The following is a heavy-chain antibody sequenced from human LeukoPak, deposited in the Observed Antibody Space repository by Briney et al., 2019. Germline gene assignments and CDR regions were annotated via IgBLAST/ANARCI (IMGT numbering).Heavy chain of an antibody. CDR2: INHSGST. Sequence: SETLSLTCAVYGGSFSGYYWSWIRQPPGKGLEWIGEINHSGSTNYNPSLKSRVTISVDTSKNQFSLKLSSVTAADTTVYYCARGPASHSSGWSGDYWGQGTLVTVSS. CDR3: ARGPASHSSGWSGDY. CDR1: GGSFSGYY. J-gene: IGHJ4*02. D-gene: IGHD6-19*01. V-gene: IGHV4-34*01.